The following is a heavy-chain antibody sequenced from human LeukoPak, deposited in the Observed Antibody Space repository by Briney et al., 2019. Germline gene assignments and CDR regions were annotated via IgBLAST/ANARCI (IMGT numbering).Heavy chain of an antibody. J-gene: IGHJ6*02. Sequence: PGGSLRLSCAASGFTFSSYAMSWVRQAPGKGLEWVSGISGSGGRTYYADSVKGRFTISRDNSKNTLYLQMNSLRAEDMAVYYCAKRLGYFASGSYTFLYGMDVWGQGTTVIVSS. CDR1: GFTFSSYA. D-gene: IGHD3-10*01. CDR3: AKRLGYFASGSYTFLYGMDV. CDR2: ISGSGGRT. V-gene: IGHV3-23*01.